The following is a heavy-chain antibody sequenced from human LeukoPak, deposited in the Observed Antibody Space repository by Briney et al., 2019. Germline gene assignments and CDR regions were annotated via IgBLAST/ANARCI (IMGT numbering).Heavy chain of an antibody. J-gene: IGHJ4*02. CDR2: IKRDESEK. D-gene: IGHD1-26*01. CDR3: ARERRIVEKSFDY. Sequence: GGSLRLSCAASGFSFSNYWMSWVRQAPGKGLEWVANIKRDESEKSYVDSVKGRFTISRDNGKNSLYLQMNSLRGEDTAVYYCARERRIVEKSFDYWGQGTLVTVSS. CDR1: GFSFSNYW. V-gene: IGHV3-7*03.